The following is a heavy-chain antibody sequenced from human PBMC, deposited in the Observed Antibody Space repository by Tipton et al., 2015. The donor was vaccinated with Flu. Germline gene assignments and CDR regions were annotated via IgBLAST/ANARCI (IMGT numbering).Heavy chain of an antibody. V-gene: IGHV4-59*01. CDR3: PSYYIRAFDI. CDR2: IYYSGNT. J-gene: IGHJ3*02. Sequence: TLSLTCTVSGASINNYYWSWIRQPPGKGLEWIGYIYYSGNTNYNPSLKSRVTMSLDASKSHFSLKLSSVTAADTAMYYCPSYYIRAFDIWGQGTMVTVSS. D-gene: IGHD3-10*01. CDR1: GASINNYY.